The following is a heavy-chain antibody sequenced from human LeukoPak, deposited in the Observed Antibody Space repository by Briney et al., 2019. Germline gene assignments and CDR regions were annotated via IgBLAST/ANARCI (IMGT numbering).Heavy chain of an antibody. CDR2: ISYDGSNK. CDR3: AKPNSGSYFYYFDY. D-gene: IGHD1-26*01. V-gene: IGHV3-30*18. J-gene: IGHJ4*02. Sequence: GGSLRLSCAASGFTFSSYGMHWVRQAPGKGLEWVAVISYDGSNKYYADSVKGRFTISRDNSKNTLYLQMNSLRAEDTAVYYCAKPNSGSYFYYFDYWGQGTLVTVSS. CDR1: GFTFSSYG.